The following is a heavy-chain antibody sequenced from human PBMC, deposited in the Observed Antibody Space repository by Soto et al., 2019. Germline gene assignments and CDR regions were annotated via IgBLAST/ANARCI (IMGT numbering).Heavy chain of an antibody. CDR1: GGSFSGYY. D-gene: IGHD3-10*01. J-gene: IGHJ6*02. Sequence: SETLSLTSAVYGGSFSGYYWNWIRQPPGKGLELIGKINHSGSTNYNPSLKSRVTISVDTSKKQFSLKLSSVTAADTAVYYCASLRGSWFGELSDYYYGMDVWGQGTTVT. CDR2: INHSGST. CDR3: ASLRGSWFGELSDYYYGMDV. V-gene: IGHV4-34*01.